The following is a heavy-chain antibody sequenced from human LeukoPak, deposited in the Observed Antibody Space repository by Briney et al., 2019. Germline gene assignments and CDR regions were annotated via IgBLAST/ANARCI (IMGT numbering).Heavy chain of an antibody. J-gene: IGHJ6*02. CDR3: ARVPYCSGGSCNYYYYYGMDV. CDR2: INHSGRT. D-gene: IGHD2-15*01. CDR1: GGSFNDYY. V-gene: IGHV4-34*01. Sequence: SSETLSLTCAVYGGSFNDYYWSWIRQPPGKGLEWIGEINHSGRTNYNPSLKSRVTISVDTSKNQFPLKQSSVTAADTAVYYCARVPYCSGGSCNYYYYYGMDVWGQGTTVTVSS.